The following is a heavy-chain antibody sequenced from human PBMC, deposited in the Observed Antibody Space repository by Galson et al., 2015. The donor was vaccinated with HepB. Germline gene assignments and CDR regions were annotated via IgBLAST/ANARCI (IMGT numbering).Heavy chain of an antibody. CDR3: AKGLTIPRPHYFDY. V-gene: IGHV3-23*01. Sequence: SLRLSCAASGFTFSNYAMSWVRQAPGKGLEWVACISNSGGEIYCTDSVKGRFTISRDNPKNTLYLQMNSLRAEDTAVYYCAKGLTIPRPHYFDYWGQGTLVTVSS. CDR2: ISNSGGEI. J-gene: IGHJ4*02. CDR1: GFTFSNYA. D-gene: IGHD6-6*01.